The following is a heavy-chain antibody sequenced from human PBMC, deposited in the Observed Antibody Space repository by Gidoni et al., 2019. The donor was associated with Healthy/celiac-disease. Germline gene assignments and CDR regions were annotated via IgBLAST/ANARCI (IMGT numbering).Heavy chain of an antibody. J-gene: IGHJ3*02. Sequence: EVQLVESGGGLVKPGGSLRLSCAASGFPFSSYSMNWVRQAPGKGLEWVSSISSSSSYIYYADSVKGRFTISRDNAKNSLYLQMNSLRAEDTAVYYCARVGYGDYLGAFDIWGQGTMVTVSS. CDR1: GFPFSSYS. V-gene: IGHV3-21*01. D-gene: IGHD4-17*01. CDR2: ISSSSSYI. CDR3: ARVGYGDYLGAFDI.